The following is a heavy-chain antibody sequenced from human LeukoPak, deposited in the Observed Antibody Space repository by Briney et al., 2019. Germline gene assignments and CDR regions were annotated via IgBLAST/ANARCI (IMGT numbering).Heavy chain of an antibody. J-gene: IGHJ3*02. CDR3: ARGSRLLEADDAFDI. CDR1: GDSVSSNSAA. D-gene: IGHD1-1*01. V-gene: IGHV6-1*01. CDR2: TYYRSKWYN. Sequence: SQALSLTCAISGDSVSSNSAAWNWIRQSPSRGLEWLGRTYYRSKWYNDYAVSVKSRITINPGTSKNQFSLQLNSVTPEDTAVYYCARGSRLLEADDAFDIWGQGTMVTVSS.